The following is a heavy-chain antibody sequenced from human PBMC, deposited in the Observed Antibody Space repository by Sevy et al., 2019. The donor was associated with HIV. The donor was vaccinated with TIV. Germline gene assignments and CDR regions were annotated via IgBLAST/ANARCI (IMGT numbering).Heavy chain of an antibody. D-gene: IGHD5-12*01. J-gene: IGHJ4*02. CDR3: ARADIVATAAGGFDY. CDR2: ISSSSSYI. Sequence: GGSLRLSCAASGFTFSSYSMNWVRQAPGKGMEWVSSISSSSSYIYYAHSVKGRFTISRDNAKNSLYLQMNSLRAEDTAVYYCARADIVATAAGGFDYWGQGTLVTVSS. CDR1: GFTFSSYS. V-gene: IGHV3-21*01.